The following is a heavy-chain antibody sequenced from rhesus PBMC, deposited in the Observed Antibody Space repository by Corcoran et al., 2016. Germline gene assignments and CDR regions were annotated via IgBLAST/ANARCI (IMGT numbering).Heavy chain of an antibody. CDR2: IYWDIDK. V-gene: IGHV2-174*01. CDR1: GFSISTSGMG. D-gene: IGHD2-21*01. CDR3: ARYCTGSGCYSLDS. Sequence: QVTLKESGPALVKPTQTLTLTCTFSGFSISTSGMGVGWIRQPPGKALEWLALIYWDIDKYYSTSLKSRLTISKDTSKNQVVLTMTNMDPVDTATYYCARYCTGSGCYSLDSWGQGVVVTVSS. J-gene: IGHJ6*01.